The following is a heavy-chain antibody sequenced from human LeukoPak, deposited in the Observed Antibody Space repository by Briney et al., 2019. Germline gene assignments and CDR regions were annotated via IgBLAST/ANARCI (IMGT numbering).Heavy chain of an antibody. CDR2: IKPDEGEK. Sequence: QTGGSPRLSCVASGFTFSNYWMSWVRQAPGKGLEWVANIKPDEGEKYFVDSVKGRFTISRDNAKNSLYLQMNSLRAEDTAVYYCAKGLAYSNFPLEYPDYWGQGTLVTVSS. D-gene: IGHD4-4*01. J-gene: IGHJ4*02. CDR3: AKGLAYSNFPLEYPDY. CDR1: GFTFSNYW. V-gene: IGHV3-7*03.